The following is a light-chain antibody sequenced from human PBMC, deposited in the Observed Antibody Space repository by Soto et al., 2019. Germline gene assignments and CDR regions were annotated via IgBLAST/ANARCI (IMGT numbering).Light chain of an antibody. V-gene: IGKV3-20*01. CDR1: QRVSSTY. CDR2: GAS. J-gene: IGKJ2*01. Sequence: EIVLTQSPGTLSLSPGERATLSCRASQRVSSTYLAWYQQNPGQAPRLLIYGASSRATGIPDRFSGSGSVTDFTLTISRLEPEDFAVYFCQQYGSSSYTFGQGTKLE. CDR3: QQYGSSSYT.